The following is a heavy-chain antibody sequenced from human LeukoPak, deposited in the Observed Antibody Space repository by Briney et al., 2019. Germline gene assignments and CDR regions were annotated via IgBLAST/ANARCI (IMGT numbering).Heavy chain of an antibody. CDR2: IYPGVSDT. CDR3: ARLQLGYCSSTSCYECGY. D-gene: IGHD2-2*01. J-gene: IGHJ4*02. CDR1: GYSFTSYW. Sequence: GESLKISCKGSGYSFTSYWIGWVRQMPGKGLEWMGIIYPGVSDTRYSPSFQGQVTISADKSISTAYLQWSSLKASDTAMYYCARLQLGYCSSTSCYECGYWGQGTLVTVSS. V-gene: IGHV5-51*01.